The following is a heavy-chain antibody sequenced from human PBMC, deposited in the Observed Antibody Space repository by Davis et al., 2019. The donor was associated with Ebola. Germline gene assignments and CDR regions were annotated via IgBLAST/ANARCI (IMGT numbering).Heavy chain of an antibody. CDR3: ARSPTRGYSYGFNY. J-gene: IGHJ4*02. CDR2: IYYSGST. CDR1: GGSISYYY. V-gene: IGHV4-59*01. Sequence: SETLSLTCAVSGGSISYYYWSWIRQPPGKGLEWIGYIYYSGSTNYNPSLKSRVTISVDTSKNQFSLKLSSVTAADTAVYYCARSPTRGYSYGFNYWGQGTLVTVSS. D-gene: IGHD5-18*01.